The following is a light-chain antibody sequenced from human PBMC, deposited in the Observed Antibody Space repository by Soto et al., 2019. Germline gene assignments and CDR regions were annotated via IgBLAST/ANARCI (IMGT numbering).Light chain of an antibody. CDR2: EVT. CDR1: INDVGSYDL. CDR3: CSYAGSSTVL. Sequence: QSALTQPASVSGSPGQSITISCTGTINDVGSYDLVSWYQQHPGKAPKLMIYEVTKRPSGVSHRFSGSKSDNTASLTISGLQAEDEADYYCCSYAGSSTVLFGGGTKVTVL. J-gene: IGLJ2*01. V-gene: IGLV2-23*01.